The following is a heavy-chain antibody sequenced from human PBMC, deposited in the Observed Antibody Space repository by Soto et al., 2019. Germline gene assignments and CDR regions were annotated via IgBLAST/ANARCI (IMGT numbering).Heavy chain of an antibody. CDR2: IYYSGST. D-gene: IGHD2-8*01. CDR3: AALMVYDFAYYFDY. V-gene: IGHV4-59*01. Sequence: SETLSLTCTVSGGSISSYYWSWIRQPPGKGLEWIGYIYYSGSTNYNPSLKSRVTISVDTSKNQFSLKLSSVTAADTAVYYCAALMVYDFAYYFDYWGQGTLVTVSS. J-gene: IGHJ4*02. CDR1: GGSISSYY.